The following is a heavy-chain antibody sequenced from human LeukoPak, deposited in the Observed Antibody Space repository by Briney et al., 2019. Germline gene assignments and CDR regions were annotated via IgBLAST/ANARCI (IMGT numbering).Heavy chain of an antibody. CDR3: ARVSLPANYASSGYYPFDY. V-gene: IGHV4-59*01. J-gene: IGHJ4*02. Sequence: LETLSLTCTVSGGSISSYYWSWIRQPPGKGLEWIGYIYYSGRTSYNPPLKSRVTISVDTSKNQFSLKLSSVTAADTAVYYCARVSLPANYASSGYYPFDYWGQGTLVTVSS. CDR1: GGSISSYY. CDR2: IYYSGRT. D-gene: IGHD3-22*01.